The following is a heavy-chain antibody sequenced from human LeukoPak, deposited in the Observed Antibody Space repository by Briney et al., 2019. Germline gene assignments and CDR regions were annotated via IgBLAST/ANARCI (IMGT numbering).Heavy chain of an antibody. J-gene: IGHJ3*01. Sequence: QPGRSPILSCAASRFTFSNYGMHWVRQAPGRGLEWVAVISYDGGDQYYTDSVKGRFTISRDNSKNTLYLQMNSLRAEDTAVYYCAKGYSYGTVYVFDDWGQGTMVTVSS. CDR1: RFTFSNYG. V-gene: IGHV3-30*18. D-gene: IGHD5-18*01. CDR3: AKGYSYGTVYVFDD. CDR2: ISYDGGDQ.